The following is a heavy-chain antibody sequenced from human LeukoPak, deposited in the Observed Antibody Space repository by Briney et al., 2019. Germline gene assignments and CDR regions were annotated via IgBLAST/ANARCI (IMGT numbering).Heavy chain of an antibody. Sequence: KPSETLSLTCTVSGGSISSYYWSWIRQPPGKGLEWIGYIYYSGSTNYNPSLKSRVTISVDTSKNQFSLKLSSVTAADTAVYYCARTLWFRELFNYYYGMDVWGQGTTVTVSS. CDR2: IYYSGST. CDR1: GGSISSYY. CDR3: ARTLWFRELFNYYYGMDV. J-gene: IGHJ6*02. D-gene: IGHD3-10*01. V-gene: IGHV4-59*01.